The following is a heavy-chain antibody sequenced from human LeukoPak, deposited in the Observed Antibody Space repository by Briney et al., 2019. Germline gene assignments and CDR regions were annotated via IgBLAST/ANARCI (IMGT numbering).Heavy chain of an antibody. CDR1: GGSVSSGSYY. CDR2: IYYSGST. Sequence: SETLFLTCTVSGGSVSSGSYYWSWIRQPPGKGLGWIGYIYYSGSTNYNPSLKSRVTISVDTSKNQFSLKLSSVTAADTAVYYCARDGGDLIDYWGQGTLVTVSS. V-gene: IGHV4-61*01. D-gene: IGHD2-21*02. J-gene: IGHJ4*02. CDR3: ARDGGDLIDY.